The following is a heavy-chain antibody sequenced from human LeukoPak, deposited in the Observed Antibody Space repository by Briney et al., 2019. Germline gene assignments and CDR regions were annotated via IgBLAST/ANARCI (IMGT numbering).Heavy chain of an antibody. V-gene: IGHV3-23*01. Sequence: PGGSLRLSCAASGFTVSSNYMSWVRQAPGKGLEWVSAISGSGGSTYYADSVKGRFTISRDNSKNTLYLQMNSLRAEDTAVYYCARGGYYGSGRYYFDSWGQGTLVTVSS. D-gene: IGHD3-3*01. CDR3: ARGGYYGSGRYYFDS. CDR1: GFTVSSNY. J-gene: IGHJ4*02. CDR2: ISGSGGST.